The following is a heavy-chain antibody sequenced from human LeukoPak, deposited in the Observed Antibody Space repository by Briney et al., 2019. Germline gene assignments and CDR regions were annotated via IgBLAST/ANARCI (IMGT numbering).Heavy chain of an antibody. CDR3: ARNYGDYAFYYGMDV. Sequence: GGSLRLSCAASGFTFSSYSMNWVRQAPGKGLEWVSYISSSSSTIYYADSVKGRFTISRDNAKNSLYLQMNGLRAEDTAVYYCARNYGDYAFYYGMDVWGQGTTVTVSS. CDR1: GFTFSSYS. J-gene: IGHJ6*02. D-gene: IGHD4-17*01. V-gene: IGHV3-48*01. CDR2: ISSSSSTI.